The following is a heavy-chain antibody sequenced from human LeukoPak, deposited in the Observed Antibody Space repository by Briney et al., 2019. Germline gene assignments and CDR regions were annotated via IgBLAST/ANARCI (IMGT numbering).Heavy chain of an antibody. CDR1: GFTFSSFA. CDR3: AKRHRSGVAAPYFGY. V-gene: IGHV3-23*01. Sequence: GRSLRLSCAASGFTFSSFAMSWVRQAPGKGLEWVSSISVSGDSTYYADSVKGRFTISRDDSRNTLFLQMNSLRADDTAVYYCAKRHRSGVAAPYFGYWGQGTLVTVSS. D-gene: IGHD6-6*01. CDR2: ISVSGDST. J-gene: IGHJ4*02.